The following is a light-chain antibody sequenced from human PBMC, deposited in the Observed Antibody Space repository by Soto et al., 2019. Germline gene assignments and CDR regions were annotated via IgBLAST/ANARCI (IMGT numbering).Light chain of an antibody. CDR2: DAS. Sequence: DIQMIQSPSSLSASVGDRVTITCQASQEISNYLNWYQQKPGKAPKLLIYDASNLERGVPSRFSGRGSGTDFNFTISSLQPEDFATYSCQQYDHLPLTFGRGTKVAIK. CDR3: QQYDHLPLT. CDR1: QEISNY. J-gene: IGKJ1*01. V-gene: IGKV1-33*01.